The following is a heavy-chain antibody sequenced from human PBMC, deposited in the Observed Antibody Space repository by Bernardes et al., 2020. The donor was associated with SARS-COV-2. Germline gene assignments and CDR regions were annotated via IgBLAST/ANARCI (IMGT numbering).Heavy chain of an antibody. D-gene: IGHD2-8*01. CDR1: GFTFRSYA. J-gene: IGHJ6*03. Sequence: GGSLRLSCAASGFTFRSYAMNWVRQGPGQGLEWFLALIGIGSNTYYTDSVKGRFTISRDNSKNTLYLQMNSLRAEDTAVYYCAKSPGGTNYYYYMDVWGKGTTVTVSS. CDR3: AKSPGGTNYYYYMDV. V-gene: IGHV3-23*01. CDR2: LIGIGSNT.